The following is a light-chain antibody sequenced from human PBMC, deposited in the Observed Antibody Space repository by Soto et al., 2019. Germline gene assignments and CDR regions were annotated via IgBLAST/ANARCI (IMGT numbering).Light chain of an antibody. CDR3: QQYYCTLS. Sequence: DIVMTQSPDSLAVSLGERATINCKSSQSVLYSSNNKNYLAWYQQKPGQPPKLLIYWASTRESGVPDRFSGSGSGTDFTLTISSLQAEDVGVYYCQQYYCTLSFGGGTKVEIK. J-gene: IGKJ4*01. CDR2: WAS. CDR1: QSVLYSSNNKNY. V-gene: IGKV4-1*01.